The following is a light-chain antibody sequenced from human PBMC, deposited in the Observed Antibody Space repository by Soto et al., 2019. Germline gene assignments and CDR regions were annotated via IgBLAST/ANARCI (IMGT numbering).Light chain of an antibody. CDR1: QTISSG. V-gene: IGKV1-5*01. Sequence: DIPMTQSPSTLSASVGDRVTITCRASQTISSGLAWYQQKPGKAPKVLIYDASTLESGVPSRFSGSGSGTEFTLTISSLQLDDFATYYCQQYKSYKPFGQGTKVEIK. CDR3: QQYKSYKP. J-gene: IGKJ1*01. CDR2: DAS.